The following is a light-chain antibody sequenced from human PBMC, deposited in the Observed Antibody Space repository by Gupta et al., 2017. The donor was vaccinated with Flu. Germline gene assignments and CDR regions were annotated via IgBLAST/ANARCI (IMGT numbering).Light chain of an antibody. V-gene: IGKV1-5*03. J-gene: IGKJ2*04. CDR3: QQDDTYCS. CDR2: MAS. Sequence: DIQMTQSPSTLSASVGDRVTITCRASQNIKRWLAWYQQKPGKAPRLLIYMASNLEIGVPSRFSGSGFGTEFTLTISSLQPDDFATYYCQQDDTYCSFGQWTTLEIK. CDR1: QNIKRW.